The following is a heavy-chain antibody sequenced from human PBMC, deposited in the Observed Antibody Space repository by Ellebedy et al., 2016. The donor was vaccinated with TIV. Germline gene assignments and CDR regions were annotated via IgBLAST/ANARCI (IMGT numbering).Heavy chain of an antibody. CDR2: IYYSGST. V-gene: IGHV4-59*01. CDR1: GGSISSYY. J-gene: IGHJ6*02. D-gene: IGHD6-13*01. Sequence: SETLSLTXTVSGGSISSYYWSWIRQPPGKGLEWIGYIYYSGSTNYNPSLKSRVTISVDTSKNQFSLKLSSVTAADTAVYYCARSAGQLYYYGMDVWGQGTTVTVSS. CDR3: ARSAGQLYYYGMDV.